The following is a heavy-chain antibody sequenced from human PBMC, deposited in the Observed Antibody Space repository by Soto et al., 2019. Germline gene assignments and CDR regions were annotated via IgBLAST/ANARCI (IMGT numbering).Heavy chain of an antibody. D-gene: IGHD6-19*01. CDR1: GDSVSSNSAA. V-gene: IGHV6-1*01. J-gene: IGHJ6*02. CDR2: TYYRSKWYN. CDR3: ARARGIAVAGTGYYYYGMDV. Sequence: PSPTLSLTCAISGDSVSSNSAAWNWIRQSPSRGLEWLGRTYYRSKWYNDYAVSVKSRITINPDTSKNQFSLQLNSVTPEDTAVYYCARARGIAVAGTGYYYYGMDVWGQGTTVTVSS.